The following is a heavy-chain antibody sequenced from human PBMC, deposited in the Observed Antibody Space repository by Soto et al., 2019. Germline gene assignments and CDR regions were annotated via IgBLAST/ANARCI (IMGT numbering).Heavy chain of an antibody. V-gene: IGHV4-34*01. D-gene: IGHD3-10*01. CDR1: GGSFSGYY. J-gene: IGHJ6*02. Sequence: QVQLQQWGAGLLKPSETLSLTCAVYGGSFSGYYCSWIRQPPGKGLEWIGEINHSGSTNYNPSLKSRVTISVDTSKNQFSLKLSSVTAADTAVYYCARPRIPMVRGPFSVVDVWGQGTTVTVSS. CDR3: ARPRIPMVRGPFSVVDV. CDR2: INHSGST.